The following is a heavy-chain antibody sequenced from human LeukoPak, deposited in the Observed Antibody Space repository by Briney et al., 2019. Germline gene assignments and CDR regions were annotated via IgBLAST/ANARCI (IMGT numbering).Heavy chain of an antibody. D-gene: IGHD3-3*01. CDR1: GFTFSNYW. J-gene: IGHJ6*02. CDR3: ARERWSLYSNDYYYYGLDV. V-gene: IGHV3-7*01. CDR2: IKQDGSEK. Sequence: GGSLRLSCAGSGFTFSNYWMSWVRQAPGKGLEWVANIKQDGSEKNYVDSVKGRFTISRDNAKNSLYLQMNSLRAEDTAVYYCARERWSLYSNDYYYYGLDVWGQGTTVTVSS.